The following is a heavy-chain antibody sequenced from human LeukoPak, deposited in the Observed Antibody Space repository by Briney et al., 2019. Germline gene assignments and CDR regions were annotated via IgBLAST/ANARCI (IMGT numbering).Heavy chain of an antibody. D-gene: IGHD1-26*01. CDR1: GGIFSRYA. CDR3: GRFGTAVGATYADF. J-gene: IGHJ4*02. V-gene: IGHV1-69*04. Sequence: GSSVKVSCKASGGIFSRYAISWVRQAPGHGLEWMGRIIPILGIANYAQKFQGRVTITPDKYTSTAYMEMSSLRSEDTAVYYCGRFGTAVGATYADFWGQGTLVTVSS. CDR2: IIPILGIA.